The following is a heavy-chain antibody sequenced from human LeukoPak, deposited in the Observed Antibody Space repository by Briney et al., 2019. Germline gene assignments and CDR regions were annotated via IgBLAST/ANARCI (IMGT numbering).Heavy chain of an antibody. CDR3: ARDDGGSPGG. V-gene: IGHV3-64*01. CDR1: GFTFSSYA. CDR2: ISDSGGST. J-gene: IGHJ4*02. Sequence: GGSLRLSCEVSGFTFSSYAMHWVRRAPGKGLEYVSAISDSGGSTYYANSVKGRFTISRDNSKNTVYLQMGSLRAEDMAVYYCARDDGGSPGGWGQGTLVTVSS. D-gene: IGHD1-26*01.